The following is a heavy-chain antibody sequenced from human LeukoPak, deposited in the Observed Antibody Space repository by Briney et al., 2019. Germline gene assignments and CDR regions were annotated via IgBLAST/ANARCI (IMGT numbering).Heavy chain of an antibody. CDR2: IYPGDSNT. Sequence: GESLKISCESSGYSFTSYWIGWVRQMPEKGLEWMGIIYPGDSNTRYSPSFQGQVTISADKSISTAYLQWSSLKASDSAMYYCVQCGGDCYTSSHWGQGTLVTVSS. V-gene: IGHV5-51*01. CDR3: VQCGGDCYTSSH. CDR1: GYSFTSYW. J-gene: IGHJ4*02. D-gene: IGHD2-21*02.